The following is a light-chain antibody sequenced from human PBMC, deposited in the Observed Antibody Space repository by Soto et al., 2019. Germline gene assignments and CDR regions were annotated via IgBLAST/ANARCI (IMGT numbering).Light chain of an antibody. CDR2: AAS. CDR1: QGISNY. V-gene: IGKV1-27*01. J-gene: IGKJ1*01. CDR3: QKYNNAPWT. Sequence: DIQMTQSPSSLSASVGDRVTITCRASQGISNYLAWYQQKPGKVPKLLIYAASTLQSGVPSRFSGSGSGTDFTLIISSLQPEDVAAYYCQKYNNAPWTFGQGTKVELK.